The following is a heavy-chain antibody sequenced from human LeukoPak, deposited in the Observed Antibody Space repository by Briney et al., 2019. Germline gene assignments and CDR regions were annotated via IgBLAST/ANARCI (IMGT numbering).Heavy chain of an antibody. CDR2: MNPNSGNT. Sequence: ASVKVSCKASGYTFTSYDINWVRQATGQGLEWMGWMNPNSGNTGYAQKFQGRVTMTRNTSISTAYMELSSLRSEDTAVYYCAREVVIFPGYYYYGMDVWGQGTTVTVSS. V-gene: IGHV1-8*01. CDR1: GYTFTSYD. J-gene: IGHJ6*02. D-gene: IGHD3-9*01. CDR3: AREVVIFPGYYYYGMDV.